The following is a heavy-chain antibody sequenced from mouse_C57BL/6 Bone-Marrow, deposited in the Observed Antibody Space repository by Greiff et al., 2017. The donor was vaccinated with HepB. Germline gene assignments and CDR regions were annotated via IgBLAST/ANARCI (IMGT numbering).Heavy chain of an antibody. V-gene: IGHV3-6*01. CDR2: ISYDGSN. D-gene: IGHD1-1*01. CDR3: AITTVVATDY. CDR1: GYSITSGYY. J-gene: IGHJ4*01. Sequence: ESGPGLVKPSQSLSLTCSVTGYSITSGYYWNWIRQFPGNKLEWMGYISYDGSNNYNPSLKNRISITRDTSKNQFFLKLNSVTTEDTATYYCAITTVVATDYWGQGTSVTVS.